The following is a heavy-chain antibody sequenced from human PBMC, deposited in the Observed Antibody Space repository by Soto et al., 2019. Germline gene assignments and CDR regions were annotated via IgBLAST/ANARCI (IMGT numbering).Heavy chain of an antibody. CDR2: IYYSGIT. CDR3: ARHPTVTEYYFDY. CDR1: GGSISSYY. J-gene: IGHJ4*02. Sequence: PSETLSLTCTVSGGSISSYYWSWIRQPPGKGLEWIGYIYYSGITDYNPSLKSRVTISVDTSKSQFSLKLSSVTAADTAVYYCARHPTVTEYYFDYWGQGTLVTVSS. V-gene: IGHV4-59*01. D-gene: IGHD4-17*01.